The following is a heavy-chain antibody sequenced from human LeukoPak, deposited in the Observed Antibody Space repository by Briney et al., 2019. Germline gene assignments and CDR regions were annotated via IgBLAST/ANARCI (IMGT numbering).Heavy chain of an antibody. Sequence: SSETLSLTCTVSGGSISSSSYYWGWIRQPPGKGLEWIGSIYYSGSTYYNPSLKSRVTISVDTSKNQFSLKLSSVTAADTAVYYCARDARSKGIAAADLPPLGGYYFDYWGQGTLVTVSS. V-gene: IGHV4-39*07. CDR1: GGSISSSSYY. D-gene: IGHD6-13*01. CDR2: IYYSGST. CDR3: ARDARSKGIAAADLPPLGGYYFDY. J-gene: IGHJ4*02.